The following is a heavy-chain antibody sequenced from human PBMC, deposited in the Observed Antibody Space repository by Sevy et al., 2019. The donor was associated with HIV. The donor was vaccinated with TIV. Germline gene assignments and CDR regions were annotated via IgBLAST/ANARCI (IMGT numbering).Heavy chain of an antibody. CDR2: IWYDGSNK. CDR1: GFTFSSYG. Sequence: GGSLRLSCAASGFTFSSYGMHWVRQAPGKGLEWVAVIWYDGSNKYYADSVKGRFTICRDNSKNTLYLQMNSLRAEDTAVYYCASEETPYDFWSGYPVRGSMDVWGQGTTVTVSS. J-gene: IGHJ6*02. V-gene: IGHV3-33*01. D-gene: IGHD3-3*01. CDR3: ASEETPYDFWSGYPVRGSMDV.